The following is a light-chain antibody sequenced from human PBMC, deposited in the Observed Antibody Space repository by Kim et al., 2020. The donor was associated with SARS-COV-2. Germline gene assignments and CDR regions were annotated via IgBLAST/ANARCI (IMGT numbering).Light chain of an antibody. CDR3: QQSYT. J-gene: IGKJ2*01. CDR2: SAS. Sequence: GSLALCPGERATLSCKAGQTVNNNYCAWYQQTPRQAPKLLLYSASSSATGIPDRFSGSGSGTDFTLTISRLEPGDCAVYYCQQSYTFGQGTKLEI. CDR1: QTVNNNY. V-gene: IGKV3-20*01.